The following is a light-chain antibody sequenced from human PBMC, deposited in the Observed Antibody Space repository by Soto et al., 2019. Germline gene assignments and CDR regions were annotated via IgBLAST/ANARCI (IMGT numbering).Light chain of an antibody. CDR3: QSYDSGLSGSYV. Sequence: QSVLTQPLSVSGAPGQRVTISCTGSSSNIGAGYDVHWYQQLPGTAPKLLIYGNSNRPSGVPDRFSGSRSGTSASLAITGLQADDEADYYCQSYDSGLSGSYVFATGTKLTVL. J-gene: IGLJ1*01. V-gene: IGLV1-40*01. CDR2: GNS. CDR1: SSNIGAGYD.